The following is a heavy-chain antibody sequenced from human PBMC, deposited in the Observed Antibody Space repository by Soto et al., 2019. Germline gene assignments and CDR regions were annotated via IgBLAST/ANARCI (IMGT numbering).Heavy chain of an antibody. D-gene: IGHD3-16*01. CDR2: IYYSGSA. CDR3: AAAVPAEYVFPYYDMDV. V-gene: IGHV4-59*01. J-gene: IGHJ6*03. Sequence: QVQLQESGPGLVKPSETLSLTCTVSGASISSYHWSWIRQTPGKGLEWIGYIYYSGSANYNPSLKSRVTFSVDTSKNQVSLKLRSLIAAGTGLYYCAAAVPAEYVFPYYDMDVWGKGTTVTVSS. CDR1: GASISSYH.